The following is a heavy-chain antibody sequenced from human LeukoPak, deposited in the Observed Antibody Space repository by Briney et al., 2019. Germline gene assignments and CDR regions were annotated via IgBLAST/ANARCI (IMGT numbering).Heavy chain of an antibody. Sequence: GGSLRLSCAASGFTFSSYGMHWVRQAPGKGLEWVAVIWYDGSNKYYADSVKGRFTISRDNSKNTLYLQMNSLRAEDTAVYYCVRGYYAGRGHHFEYWGQGTLVTVSS. J-gene: IGHJ4*02. CDR1: GFTFSSYG. V-gene: IGHV3-33*01. CDR3: VRGYYAGRGHHFEY. CDR2: IWYDGSNK. D-gene: IGHD3-22*01.